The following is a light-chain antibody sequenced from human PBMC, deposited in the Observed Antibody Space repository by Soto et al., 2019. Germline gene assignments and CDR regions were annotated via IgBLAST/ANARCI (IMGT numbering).Light chain of an antibody. J-gene: IGKJ1*01. Sequence: EIGMTQSPATLSVSPGDRATLSCRASQRLNDNLAWYQQKPGQAPRLLIYRASTRATGVPARFSASGSGTEFTLTISSLQSEDSAVYYCHQYSNWPPWTFGPGTKVEIK. V-gene: IGKV3-15*01. CDR1: QRLNDN. CDR3: HQYSNWPPWT. CDR2: RAS.